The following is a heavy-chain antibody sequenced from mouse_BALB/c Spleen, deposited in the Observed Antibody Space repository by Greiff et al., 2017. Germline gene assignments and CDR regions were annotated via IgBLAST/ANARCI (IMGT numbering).Heavy chain of an antibody. CDR2: SRNKANDYTT. J-gene: IGHJ3*01. CDR3: ARDGDYDYDAWFAY. V-gene: IGHV7-1*02. CDR1: GFTFSDFY. Sequence: EVKLVESGGGLVQPGGSLRLSCATSGFTFSDFYMEWVRQPPGKRLEWIAASRNKANDYTTEYSASVKGRFIVSRDTSQSILYLQMNALRAEDTAIDYCARDGDYDYDAWFAYWGQGTLVTVSA. D-gene: IGHD2-4*01.